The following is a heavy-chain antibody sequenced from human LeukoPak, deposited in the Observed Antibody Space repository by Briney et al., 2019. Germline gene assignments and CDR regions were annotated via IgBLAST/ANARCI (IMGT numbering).Heavy chain of an antibody. CDR3: ARGPLNYYDSSGCDY. Sequence: GGSLRLFCAASGFTFSNYAMHWVRQTPGKGLEWVAVISYVGTNKYYADSVKGRFTISRDNSKNTLYLQMNSLRAEDTAVYYCARGPLNYYDSSGCDYWGQGTLVAVSS. CDR2: ISYVGTNK. V-gene: IGHV3-30-3*01. D-gene: IGHD3-22*01. J-gene: IGHJ4*02. CDR1: GFTFSNYA.